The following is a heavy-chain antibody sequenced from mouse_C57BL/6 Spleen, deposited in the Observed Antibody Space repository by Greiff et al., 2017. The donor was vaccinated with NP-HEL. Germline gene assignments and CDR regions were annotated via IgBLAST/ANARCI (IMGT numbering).Heavy chain of an antibody. CDR1: GFTFSSYG. D-gene: IGHD2-3*01. CDR2: ISSGGSYT. V-gene: IGHV5-6*01. CDR3: ARQRWSFDY. J-gene: IGHJ2*01. Sequence: EVMLVESGGDLVKPGGSLKLSCAASGFTFSSYGMSWVRQTPDKRLEWVATISSGGSYTYYPDSVKGRFTISRDNAKNTLYLQMSSLKSEDTAMYYCARQRWSFDYWGQGTTLTVSS.